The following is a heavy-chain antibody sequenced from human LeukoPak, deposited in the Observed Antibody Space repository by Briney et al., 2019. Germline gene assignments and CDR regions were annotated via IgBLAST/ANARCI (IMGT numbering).Heavy chain of an antibody. CDR1: GFTFSSYE. CDR2: ISSRDTST. V-gene: IGHV3-48*03. CDR3: ARDSGYCSGGTCNHFDY. D-gene: IGHD2-15*01. Sequence: GGSLRLSCAASGFTFSSYEMNWVRQAPGKGLEWISYISSRDTSTSYADSAKGRFSIYRDNAKNSLYLQMNSLRAEDTAVYYCARDSGYCSGGTCNHFDYWGQGTLVTVSA. J-gene: IGHJ4*02.